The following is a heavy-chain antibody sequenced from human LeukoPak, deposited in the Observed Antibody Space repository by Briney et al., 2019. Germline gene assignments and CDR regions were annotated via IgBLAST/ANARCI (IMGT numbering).Heavy chain of an antibody. CDR1: GGSISSYY. CDR3: ASPGIVAAGTDRGFDY. V-gene: IGHV4-59*01. Sequence: SQTLSLTCTVSGGSISSYYWSWIRQPPGKGLEWIGFIYYSGSTNYNPSLKSRVTISVDTSKNQFSLKLSSVTAADTAVYYCASPGIVAAGTDRGFDYWGQGALVTVSS. CDR2: IYYSGST. D-gene: IGHD6-13*01. J-gene: IGHJ4*02.